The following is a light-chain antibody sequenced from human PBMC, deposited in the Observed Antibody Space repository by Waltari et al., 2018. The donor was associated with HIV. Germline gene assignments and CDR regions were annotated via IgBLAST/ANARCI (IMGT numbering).Light chain of an antibody. CDR2: KDS. CDR1: TLPKQY. CDR3: QTTDSSGTYVI. V-gene: IGLV3-25*03. Sequence: SYELTQPPSVSVSPVTTARITCSGDTLPKQYAFWSRPKPGQAPVLGMYKDSERPSGIPERFSGSSSGTQVTLTVSGVQAEDEAAYYCQTTDSSGTYVIFGGGTKLTVL. J-gene: IGLJ2*01.